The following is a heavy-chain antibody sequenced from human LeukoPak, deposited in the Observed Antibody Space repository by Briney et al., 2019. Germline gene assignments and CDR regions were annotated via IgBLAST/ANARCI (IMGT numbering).Heavy chain of an antibody. J-gene: IGHJ4*02. V-gene: IGHV4-31*02. CDR3: ARISQSSGGFYY. CDR2: ISYRGST. Sequence: SETLSLTCTVSGGSISNSGGFYWSWIRQHPGDGLEWIGIISYRGSTYYNPSLKSPVYMSEDTSRSQFSLRLTSVADEDTAVYYCARISQSSGGFYYWGQGTLVTVSS. D-gene: IGHD2-15*01. CDR1: GGSISNSGGFY.